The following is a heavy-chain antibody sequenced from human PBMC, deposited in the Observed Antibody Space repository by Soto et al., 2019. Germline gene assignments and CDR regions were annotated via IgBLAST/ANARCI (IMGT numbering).Heavy chain of an antibody. CDR3: ARRGAISPFGP. CDR2: INHSGST. D-gene: IGHD3-16*01. V-gene: IGHV4-34*01. J-gene: IGHJ5*02. Sequence: QVQLQQWGAGLLKPSETLSLTCAVYGGSFSGYYWSWIRQPPGKGLEWIGEINHSGSTNYNPSLKSRVTISVDTSKNQFSLKLSSVTAADTAVYYCARRGAISPFGPWGQGTLVTVSS. CDR1: GGSFSGYY.